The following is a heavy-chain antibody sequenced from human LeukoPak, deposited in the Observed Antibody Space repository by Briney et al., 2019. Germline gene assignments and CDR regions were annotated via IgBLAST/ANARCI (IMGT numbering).Heavy chain of an antibody. CDR3: ARGTMVRGVMGNDAFDI. J-gene: IGHJ3*02. Sequence: SETLSLTCSVSGDSISSSSYYWGWIRQPPGKGLEWIGSIYYSGSTYYNPSLRSRVTISVDTSKNQFSLKLTSVTAADTAVYYCARGTMVRGVMGNDAFDIWGQGTMVTVSS. D-gene: IGHD3-10*01. V-gene: IGHV4-39*07. CDR1: GDSISSSSYY. CDR2: IYYSGST.